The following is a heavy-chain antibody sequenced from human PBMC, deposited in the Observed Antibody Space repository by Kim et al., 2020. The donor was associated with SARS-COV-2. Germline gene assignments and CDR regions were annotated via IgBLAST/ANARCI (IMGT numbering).Heavy chain of an antibody. Sequence: ASVKVSCKASGYTFTSYGISWVRQAPGQGLEWMGWISAYNGNTNYAQKLQGRVTMTTDTSTSTAYMELRSLRSDDTAVYYCARDRHKYCSSTSCYYGMDVWGQGTTVTVSS. CDR3: ARDRHKYCSSTSCYYGMDV. D-gene: IGHD2-2*01. CDR1: GYTFTSYG. CDR2: ISAYNGNT. J-gene: IGHJ6*02. V-gene: IGHV1-18*01.